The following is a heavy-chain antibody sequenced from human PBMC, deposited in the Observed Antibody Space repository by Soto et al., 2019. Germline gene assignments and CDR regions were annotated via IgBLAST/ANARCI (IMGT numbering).Heavy chain of an antibody. V-gene: IGHV1-69*01. J-gene: IGHJ5*02. CDR2: IIPSFGTA. Sequence: QVQLVQSGAEVKKPGSSVKVSCKASGGTFSSYAISWVRQAPGQGLEWMGGIIPSFGTANYAQKFRGRFTIDADGSTSTVSMERSSMRPEDTAVYYCARVGPSGYYSDSSAFGGVNWFDPWGQGTLVTVSS. D-gene: IGHD3-22*01. CDR1: GGTFSSYA. CDR3: ARVGPSGYYSDSSAFGGVNWFDP.